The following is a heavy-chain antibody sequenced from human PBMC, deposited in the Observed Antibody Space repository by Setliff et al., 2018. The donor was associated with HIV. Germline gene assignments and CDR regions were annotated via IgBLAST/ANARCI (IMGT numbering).Heavy chain of an antibody. J-gene: IGHJ6*03. CDR2: IYYSGST. CDR3: AGGLKAEYYYYYYMDV. V-gene: IGHV4-31*03. Sequence: PSETLSLTCSVSGGSMSSGDYYWSWIRQHPGKGLEWIGYIYYSGSTYYNPSLKSRITISGDTSKNSFSLKLSSVTAADTAVYYCAGGLKAEYYYYYYMDVWGKGTTVTVSS. CDR1: GGSMSSGDYY.